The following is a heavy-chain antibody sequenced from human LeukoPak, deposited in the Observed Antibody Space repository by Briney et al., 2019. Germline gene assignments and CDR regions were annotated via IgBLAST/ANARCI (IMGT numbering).Heavy chain of an antibody. Sequence: GGSLRLSCAASGFTFSSYEMNWVRQAPGKGLEWVSYISSSGSTIYYADSVKGRFTISRDNAKNSLYLQMNSLRAEDTAVYYCARDRDVVVVAAAFDYWGQGTLVTASS. CDR1: GFTFSSYE. V-gene: IGHV3-48*03. D-gene: IGHD2-15*01. CDR3: ARDRDVVVVAAAFDY. J-gene: IGHJ4*02. CDR2: ISSSGSTI.